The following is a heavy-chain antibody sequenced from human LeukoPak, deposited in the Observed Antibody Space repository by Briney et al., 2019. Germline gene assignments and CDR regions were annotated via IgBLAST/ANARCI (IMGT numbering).Heavy chain of an antibody. CDR1: GFTFSSYA. J-gene: IGHJ4*02. D-gene: IGHD3-9*01. CDR2: ISGSGGST. CDR3: AKDGDTLEVSIAIPLDF. V-gene: IGHV3-23*01. Sequence: HPGGSLRLSCAASGFTFSSYAMSWVRQAPGKGLEWVSAISGSGGSTYYADSVKGRFTISRDNSKNTLYLQMNSLRAEDTALYYCAKDGDTLEVSIAIPLDFWGQGTLVTVSS.